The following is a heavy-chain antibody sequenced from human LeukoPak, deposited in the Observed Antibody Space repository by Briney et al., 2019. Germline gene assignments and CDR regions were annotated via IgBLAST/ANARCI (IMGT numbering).Heavy chain of an antibody. CDR2: IYYSGST. J-gene: IGHJ4*02. Sequence: SETLSLTCTVSGGSISSYHWSWIRQPPGKGLEWIGDIYYSGSTNYNPSLKSRVTISLDTSKNQFSLKVSSVTAADTAVYYCARHSSGYLSYFDYWGQGTLVPVSS. CDR3: ARHSSGYLSYFDY. D-gene: IGHD3-22*01. V-gene: IGHV4-59*08. CDR1: GGSISSYH.